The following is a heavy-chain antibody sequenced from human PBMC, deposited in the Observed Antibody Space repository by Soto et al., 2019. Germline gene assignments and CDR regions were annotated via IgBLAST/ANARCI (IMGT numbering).Heavy chain of an antibody. CDR1: GYTFTSYA. J-gene: IGHJ3*02. CDR2: INAGNGNT. V-gene: IGHV1-3*01. D-gene: IGHD3-10*01. Sequence: GASVKVSCKASGYTFTSYAMHWVRQAPGQRLEWMGWINAGNGNTRYSQKFQGRVTMTRNTSISTAYMELSSLRSEDTAVYYCARGNELWFGELLGASAFDIWGQGTMVTVSS. CDR3: ARGNELWFGELLGASAFDI.